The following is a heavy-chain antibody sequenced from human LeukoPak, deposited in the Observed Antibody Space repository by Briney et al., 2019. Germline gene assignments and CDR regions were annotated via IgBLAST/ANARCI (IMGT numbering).Heavy chain of an antibody. V-gene: IGHV1-18*01. CDR1: GYTFTSYG. J-gene: IGHJ6*02. CDR3: ARLGTSGYPPTYYYYGIDA. Sequence: ASVKVSCKASGYTFTSYGISWVRQAPGQGLEWMGWISAYNGNTNYAQKLQGRVTMTTDTSTSTAYMELRSLRSADTAVYYCARLGTSGYPPTYYYYGIDASGPGTTVTVSS. CDR2: ISAYNGNT. D-gene: IGHD3-22*01.